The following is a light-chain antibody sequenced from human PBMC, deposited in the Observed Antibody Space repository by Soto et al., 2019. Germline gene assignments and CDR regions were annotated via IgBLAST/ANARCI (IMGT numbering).Light chain of an antibody. CDR3: SSYAASNNFYFV. Sequence: QSALTQPPSASGSPGQSVTISCTGTSSDAGGYNYVSWYQQYPGRAPKLMIYEVTKRPSGVPDRFSGSKSGNTASLTASGLQAEDEADYYCSSYAASNNFYFVFGGGTKLTVL. CDR2: EVT. J-gene: IGLJ3*02. V-gene: IGLV2-8*01. CDR1: SSDAGGYNY.